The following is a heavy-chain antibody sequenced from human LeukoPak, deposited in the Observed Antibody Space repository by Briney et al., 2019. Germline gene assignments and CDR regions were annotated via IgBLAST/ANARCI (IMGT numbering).Heavy chain of an antibody. CDR3: AKARGICSGDCYSNRYGMDV. J-gene: IGHJ6*02. Sequence: PGGSLRLSCAASGFTFSSYAMSWVRQAPGKGLEWVSAISGSAGSTYYADSVKGRFTISRDNSKNTLYLQMNSLRAEDTAVYYCAKARGICSGDCYSNRYGMDVWGQGTTVTVSS. CDR2: ISGSAGST. D-gene: IGHD2-21*02. V-gene: IGHV3-23*01. CDR1: GFTFSSYA.